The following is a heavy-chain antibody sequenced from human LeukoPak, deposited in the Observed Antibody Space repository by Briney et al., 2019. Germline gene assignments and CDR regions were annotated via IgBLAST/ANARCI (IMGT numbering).Heavy chain of an antibody. CDR3: AKNWGATIYYAFDI. J-gene: IGHJ3*02. CDR2: ISSSSSYI. CDR1: GFTFTDYP. Sequence: PGGSLRLSCATSGFTFTDYPMNWVRQAPGKGLEWVSSISSSSSYIYYADSVKGRFTISRDNSKNTLYLQMNSLRAEDTAVYYCAKNWGATIYYAFDIWGQGTMVTVSS. V-gene: IGHV3-21*04. D-gene: IGHD5-12*01.